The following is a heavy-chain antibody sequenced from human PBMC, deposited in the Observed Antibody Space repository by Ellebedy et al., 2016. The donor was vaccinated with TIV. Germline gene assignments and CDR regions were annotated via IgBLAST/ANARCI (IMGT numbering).Heavy chain of an antibody. CDR1: GGSISSGGYY. J-gene: IGHJ4*02. Sequence: SETLSLXXTVSGGSISSGGYYWSWIRQHPGKGLEWIGYIYYSGSTYYNPSLKSRVTISVDTSKNQFSLKLSSVTAADTAVYYCAREEYGLGFDYWGQGTLVTVSS. D-gene: IGHD4-17*01. CDR3: AREEYGLGFDY. CDR2: IYYSGST. V-gene: IGHV4-31*03.